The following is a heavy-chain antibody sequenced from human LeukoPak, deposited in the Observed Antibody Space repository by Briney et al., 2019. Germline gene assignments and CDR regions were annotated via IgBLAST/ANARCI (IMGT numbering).Heavy chain of an antibody. CDR3: ARDLYDSSGYYSHFDY. CDR1: GFTFSTYA. V-gene: IGHV3-21*01. CDR2: ISSSSSYI. D-gene: IGHD3-22*01. J-gene: IGHJ4*02. Sequence: GGSLRLSCAASGFTFSTYAMNWVRQAPGKGLEWVSSISSSSSYIYYADSVKGRFTISRDNAKNSLYLQMNSLRAEDTAVYYCARDLYDSSGYYSHFDYWGQGTLVTVSS.